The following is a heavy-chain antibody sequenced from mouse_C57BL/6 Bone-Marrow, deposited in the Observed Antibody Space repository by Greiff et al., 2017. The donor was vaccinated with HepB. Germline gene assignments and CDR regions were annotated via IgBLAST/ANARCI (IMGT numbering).Heavy chain of an antibody. V-gene: IGHV3-8*01. CDR1: GYSITSDY. J-gene: IGHJ4*01. CDR3: ARSMRDYAMDY. Sequence: DVKLVESGPGLAKPSQTLSLTCSVSGYSITSDYWNWIRKFPGNKLEYMGYISYSGSTYYNPSLKSRISITRDTSKTQYYLQLNSVTTEDTATYYCARSMRDYAMDYWGQGTSVTVSS. CDR2: ISYSGST.